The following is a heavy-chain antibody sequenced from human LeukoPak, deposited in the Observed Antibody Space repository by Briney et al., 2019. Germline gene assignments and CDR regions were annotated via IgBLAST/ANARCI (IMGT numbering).Heavy chain of an antibody. Sequence: SETLSLTCTVSGGSISSSSYYWGWIRQPPGKGLEWIGSIYYSGNTYYNPSLKSRVTISVDTSKNQFSLKLSSVTAADTAVYYCARGRYHYDSHDYWGQGTLVTVSS. CDR3: ARGRYHYDSHDY. CDR1: GGSISSSSYY. V-gene: IGHV4-39*01. J-gene: IGHJ4*02. D-gene: IGHD3-22*01. CDR2: IYYSGNT.